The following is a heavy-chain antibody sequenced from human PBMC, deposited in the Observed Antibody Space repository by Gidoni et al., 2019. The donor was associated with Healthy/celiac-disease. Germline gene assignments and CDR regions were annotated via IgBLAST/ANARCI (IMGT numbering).Heavy chain of an antibody. CDR2: ISYDGSNK. V-gene: IGHV3-30*18. J-gene: IGHJ4*02. CDR3: AKDFWQLALYYCDY. CDR1: GFTFSSYG. Sequence: QVQLVESGGGVVQPGRSLRLSCAASGFTFSSYGMHWVRQAPGKGLEWVAVISYDGSNKYYADSVKGRFTISRDNSKNTLYLQMNSLRAEDTAVYYCAKDFWQLALYYCDYWGQGTLVTVSS. D-gene: IGHD6-6*01.